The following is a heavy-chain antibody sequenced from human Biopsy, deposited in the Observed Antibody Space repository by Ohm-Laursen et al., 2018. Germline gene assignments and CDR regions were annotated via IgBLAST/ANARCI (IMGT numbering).Heavy chain of an antibody. CDR2: INPKSGGT. CDR3: AIDGNGFLTDYLKIDQ. CDR1: GYTFTGYY. D-gene: IGHD3-9*01. J-gene: IGHJ4*02. V-gene: IGHV1-2*02. Sequence: SSVKVSCKASGYTFTGYYLHWVRQAPGQGLEWMGWINPKSGGTHYLEKFRGRVTMTRDTSISTAYMEVSSLRSDDTAVYYCAIDGNGFLTDYLKIDQWGQGTLVTVSS.